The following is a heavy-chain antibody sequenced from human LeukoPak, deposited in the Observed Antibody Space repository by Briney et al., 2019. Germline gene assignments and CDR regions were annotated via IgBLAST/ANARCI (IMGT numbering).Heavy chain of an antibody. V-gene: IGHV4-4*02. CDR3: ASMVRGVIIKIYYFDY. CDR2: IYHSGST. J-gene: IGHJ4*02. Sequence: SETLSLTCAVSGGSISSSNWWSWVRQPPGKGLEWIGEIYHSGSTNYNPSLKSRVTISVDKSKNQFSLKLSSVTAADTAVYYCASMVRGVIIKIYYFDYWGQGTLVTVSS. CDR1: GGSISSSNW. D-gene: IGHD3-10*01.